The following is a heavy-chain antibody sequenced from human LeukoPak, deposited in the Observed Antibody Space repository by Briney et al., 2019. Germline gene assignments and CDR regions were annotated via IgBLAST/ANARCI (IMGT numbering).Heavy chain of an antibody. CDR2: IFYSGST. CDR3: AREDRVAAGATSWFDP. J-gene: IGHJ5*02. CDR1: GGSISSGGYY. D-gene: IGHD6-13*01. Sequence: PSQTLSLTCNVSGGSISSGGYYWSWIRQPPGKVLEWIGYIFYSGSTYYNPSLKSRVTISVDTSNNQFSLKLSSVTAADTAVYYCAREDRVAAGATSWFDPWGQGTLVTVSS. V-gene: IGHV4-31*03.